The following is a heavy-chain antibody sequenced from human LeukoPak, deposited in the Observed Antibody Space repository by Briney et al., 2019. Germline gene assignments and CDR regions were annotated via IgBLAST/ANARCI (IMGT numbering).Heavy chain of an antibody. D-gene: IGHD6-19*01. CDR3: ANWGAWRNSSGWYVIDY. V-gene: IGHV6-1*01. CDR1: GDSVSSNSAA. Sequence: SQTLSLTCAISGDSVSSNSAAWNWIRQSPSRGLEWLGRTYYRSKLYNDYAVSVKSRITINPDTSKNQFSLQLNSVTPEDTAVYYCANWGAWRNSSGWYVIDYWGQGTLVTVSS. J-gene: IGHJ4*02. CDR2: TYYRSKLYN.